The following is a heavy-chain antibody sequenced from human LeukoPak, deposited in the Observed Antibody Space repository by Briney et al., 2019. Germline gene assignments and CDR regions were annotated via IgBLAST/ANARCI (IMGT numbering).Heavy chain of an antibody. CDR1: GGSISSSSYY. Sequence: SETLSLTCTVSGGSISSSSYYWGWIRQPPGKVLEWIGSLYYSGSTYYNPSLKSRVTIPIDTSKNQFSLKLSSVTAADTAVYYCARDTLSSGVYYFDYWGQGTLVTVSS. D-gene: IGHD6-19*01. J-gene: IGHJ4*02. CDR2: LYYSGST. CDR3: ARDTLSSGVYYFDY. V-gene: IGHV4-39*07.